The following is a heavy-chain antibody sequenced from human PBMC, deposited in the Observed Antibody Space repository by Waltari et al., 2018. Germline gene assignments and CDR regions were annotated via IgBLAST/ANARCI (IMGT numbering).Heavy chain of an antibody. CDR1: GGSFSCYY. J-gene: IGHJ4*02. CDR2: INHSGST. Sequence: QVQLQQWGAGLLKPSETLSLTCAVFGGSFSCYYWSWIRQPPGKGLEWIGEINHSGSTNYNPSLKSRVTISVDTSKTQFSLKLSSVTAADTAVYYCARGRKGFVTAAGINRGFDYWGQGTLVTVSS. D-gene: IGHD6-13*01. V-gene: IGHV4-34*01. CDR3: ARGRKGFVTAAGINRGFDY.